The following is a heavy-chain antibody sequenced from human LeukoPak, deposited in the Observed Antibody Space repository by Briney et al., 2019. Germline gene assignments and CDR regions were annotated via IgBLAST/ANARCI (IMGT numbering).Heavy chain of an antibody. CDR3: ARGRRGGGYTLYY. CDR1: GAAFTGSD. CDR2: MNPNNGYT. J-gene: IGHJ4*02. V-gene: IGHV1-8*01. D-gene: IGHD5-24*01. Sequence: ASVKVSCKASGAAFTGSDFYWVRQATGQGLEWMGWMNPNNGYTGYAQKFQGRVTMTRNTSISTAYMELSSLIFDDTAVYYCARGRRGGGYTLYYWGQGTQVAVAS.